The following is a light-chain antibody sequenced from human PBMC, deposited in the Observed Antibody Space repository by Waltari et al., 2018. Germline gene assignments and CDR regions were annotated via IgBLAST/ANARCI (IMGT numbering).Light chain of an antibody. V-gene: IGLV3-21*04. CDR3: QVWDDTTNSGV. J-gene: IGLJ3*02. Sequence: YVVTQPPSVSVAPGKTATLTCGGENIESKSVTWYQQKPGQAPVLVIFYDSGRPSGFPERFSGSNSGNTATLTISWVEAGDEADYHCQVWDDTTNSGVFGGGTRLTVL. CDR2: YDS. CDR1: NIESKS.